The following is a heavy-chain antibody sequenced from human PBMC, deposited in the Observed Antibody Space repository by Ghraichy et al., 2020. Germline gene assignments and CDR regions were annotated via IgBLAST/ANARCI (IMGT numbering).Heavy chain of an antibody. CDR1: GYPFTSYG. Sequence: ASVKVSCKASGYPFTSYGISWVRQAPGQGLEWMGWISAYNGNTNYAQKLQGRVTMTTDTSTSTAYMELRSLRSDDTAVYYCARVMGSYDFWSGYYSTVSEFDYWGQGTLVTVSS. J-gene: IGHJ4*02. D-gene: IGHD3-3*01. CDR2: ISAYNGNT. V-gene: IGHV1-18*01. CDR3: ARVMGSYDFWSGYYSTVSEFDY.